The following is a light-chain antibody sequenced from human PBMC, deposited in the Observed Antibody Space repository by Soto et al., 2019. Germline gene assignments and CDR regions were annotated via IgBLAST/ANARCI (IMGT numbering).Light chain of an antibody. CDR1: QGISTW. J-gene: IGKJ5*01. CDR3: QQANSFPIS. V-gene: IGKV1D-12*01. Sequence: DIQMTQSPSSVSASVGDRVTITCRASQGISTWLAWHQQKPGKAPKLLIYGASSLQSGVPSRFSGSGSGTDFTLTSSNLQPEDFATYYCQQANSFPISFGQGTRLEIK. CDR2: GAS.